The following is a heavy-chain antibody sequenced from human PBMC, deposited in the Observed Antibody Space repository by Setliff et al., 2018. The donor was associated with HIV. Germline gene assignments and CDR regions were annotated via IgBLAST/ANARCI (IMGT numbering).Heavy chain of an antibody. V-gene: IGHV4-31*03. J-gene: IGHJ4*02. CDR3: ARGWEGGMDY. Sequence: SETLSLTCSISGGSISSGGYYWTWIRQHPRKGLECLGYMSYSERTYYKPSVRSRLMFSVDASKTQLSLKLTSVTAADTAVYYCARGWEGGMDYWGQGTLVTVSS. D-gene: IGHD1-26*01. CDR2: MSYSERT. CDR1: GGSISSGGYY.